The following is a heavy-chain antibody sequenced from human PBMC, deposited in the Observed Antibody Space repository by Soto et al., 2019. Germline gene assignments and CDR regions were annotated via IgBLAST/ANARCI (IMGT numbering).Heavy chain of an antibody. CDR1: GYTLTELS. CDR2: FDPEDGET. J-gene: IGHJ5*02. D-gene: IGHD3-22*01. Sequence: ASVKVSCKVSGYTLTELSMHWVRQAPGKGLEWMGGFDPEDGETIYAQKFQGRVTMTEDTSTDTAYMELSSPRSEDTAVYYCATDHIAYYYDSSGYYFDPWGQGTLVTVSS. CDR3: ATDHIAYYYDSSGYYFDP. V-gene: IGHV1-24*01.